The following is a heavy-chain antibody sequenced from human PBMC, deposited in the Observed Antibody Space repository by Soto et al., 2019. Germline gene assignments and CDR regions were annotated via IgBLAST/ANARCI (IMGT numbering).Heavy chain of an antibody. CDR2: IYHSGST. Sequence: PSETLSLTCAVPGGSISSGGYSWSWIRQPPGKGLEWIGYIYHSGSTYYNPSLKSRVTISVDRSKNQFSLKLSSVTAADTAVYYCARGGIAARRANDYWGQGTLVTVSS. CDR3: ARGGIAARRANDY. V-gene: IGHV4-30-2*01. CDR1: GGSISSGGYS. D-gene: IGHD6-6*01. J-gene: IGHJ4*02.